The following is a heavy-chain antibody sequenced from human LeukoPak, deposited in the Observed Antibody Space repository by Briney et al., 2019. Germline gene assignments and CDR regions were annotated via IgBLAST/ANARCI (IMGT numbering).Heavy chain of an antibody. CDR2: IYYSGST. V-gene: IGHV4-39*01. CDR1: GGSISSSSYY. CDR3: ARLTSGSPRYFQH. J-gene: IGHJ1*01. Sequence: SETLSLTCTVSGGSISSSSYYWGWIRQPPGKGLEWIGSIYYSGSTYYNPSLKSRVTISVDTSKNQFSLKLSSVTAADTAVYYCARLTSGSPRYFQHWGQGTLVTVSS. D-gene: IGHD1-26*01.